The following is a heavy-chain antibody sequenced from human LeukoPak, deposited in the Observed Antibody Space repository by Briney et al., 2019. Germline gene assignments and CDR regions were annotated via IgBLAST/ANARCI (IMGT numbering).Heavy chain of an antibody. V-gene: IGHV4-39*01. D-gene: IGHD3-10*01. CDR1: GGSISSSSYY. CDR3: ARHLPGFGARSYYYYGMDV. Sequence: TPSETLSLTCTVSGGSISSSSYYWGWIRQPPGKGLEWIGSIYYSGSTYYNPSLKSRVTISVDTSKNQFSLKLSSVTAADTAVYYCARHLPGFGARSYYYYGMDVWGQGTTVTVSS. CDR2: IYYSGST. J-gene: IGHJ6*02.